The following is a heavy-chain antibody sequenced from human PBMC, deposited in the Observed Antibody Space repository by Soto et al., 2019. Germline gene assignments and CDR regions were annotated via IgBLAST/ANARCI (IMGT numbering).Heavy chain of an antibody. V-gene: IGHV1-69*13. CDR3: ARLYGYSYGPFDY. J-gene: IGHJ4*02. D-gene: IGHD5-18*01. CDR1: GGTYSSYA. Sequence: SVKVSCKASGGTYSSYAISWVRQAPGQGLEWMGGIIPIFGTANYAQKFQGRVTITADESTSTAYMELSSLRSEDTAVYYCARLYGYSYGPFDYWGQGTLVTVSS. CDR2: IIPIFGTA.